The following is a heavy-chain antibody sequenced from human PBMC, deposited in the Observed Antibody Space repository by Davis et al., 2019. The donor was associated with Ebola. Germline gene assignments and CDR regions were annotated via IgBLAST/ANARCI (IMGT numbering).Heavy chain of an antibody. CDR1: GYTFTSYA. V-gene: IGHV1-3*01. Sequence: ASVKVSCKASGYTFTSYAMHWVRQAPGQGLQWMGWINAGNDNTKYSQKFQGRVTITRDTSASAAYMELSSLTSEDTAVYYCARGQLASGVYYYYGMDVWGQGTTVTVSS. CDR3: ARGQLASGVYYYYGMDV. D-gene: IGHD3-10*01. CDR2: INAGNDNT. J-gene: IGHJ6*02.